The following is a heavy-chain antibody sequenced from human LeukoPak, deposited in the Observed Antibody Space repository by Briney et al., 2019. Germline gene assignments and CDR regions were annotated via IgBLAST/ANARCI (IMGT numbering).Heavy chain of an antibody. CDR2: ISPDSNYK. V-gene: IGHV3-21*01. Sequence: GGSLRLSCAASGFTFSTYSMNWLRLAPGKGLEWVSSISPDSNYKYYVDSVKGRFTISRDNATSSLYLQMNSLRTKDTSVYYCVRGGYRGFDYEYWGQGTLVTVSS. J-gene: IGHJ4*02. CDR3: VRGGYRGFDYEY. CDR1: GFTFSTYS. D-gene: IGHD5-12*01.